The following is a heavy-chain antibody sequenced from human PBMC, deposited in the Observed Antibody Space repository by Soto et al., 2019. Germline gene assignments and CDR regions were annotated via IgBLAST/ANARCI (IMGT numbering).Heavy chain of an antibody. V-gene: IGHV3-48*03. CDR2: ISVSGTMR. CDR3: ATAGLTGAV. D-gene: IGHD3-9*01. J-gene: IGHJ6*02. CDR1: GFTFSSYE. Sequence: GGSLRLSCAPSGFTFSSYEMNWVRQAPGKGLEWVSYISVSGTMRFYADAVKGRFTISRDNTKKILYLQMNSLRAEDTALYYCATAGLTGAVWGQGTTVTVSS.